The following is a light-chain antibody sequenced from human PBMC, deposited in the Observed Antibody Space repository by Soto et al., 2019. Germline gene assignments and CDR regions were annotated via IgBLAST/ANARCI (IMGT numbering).Light chain of an antibody. CDR1: KNDIGVYDF. CDR3: KSYAGSNTYV. CDR2: EVV. V-gene: IGLV2-8*01. Sequence: QSVLTQPPSASGSPGQSVTISCTGTKNDIGVYDFVSWYQHHPGKAPRLIIYEVVQRPSGVPDRFSGSKSGNTASLTVSGLQAAAEADYFCKSYAGSNTYVVGSGTKVTVL. J-gene: IGLJ1*01.